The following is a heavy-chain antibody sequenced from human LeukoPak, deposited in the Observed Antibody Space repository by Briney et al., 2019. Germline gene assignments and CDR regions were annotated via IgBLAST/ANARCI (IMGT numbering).Heavy chain of an antibody. CDR2: IYTSGST. D-gene: IGHD3-9*01. Sequence: SETLSLTCTVSGGSISSYYWSWIRQPAGKGLEWIGRIYTSGSTNYNPSLKSRVTMSVDTSKNQFSLKLRSVTAADTAVYYCARTGVFDWLSYFDYWGQGTLVTVSS. CDR3: ARTGVFDWLSYFDY. J-gene: IGHJ4*02. V-gene: IGHV4-4*07. CDR1: GGSISSYY.